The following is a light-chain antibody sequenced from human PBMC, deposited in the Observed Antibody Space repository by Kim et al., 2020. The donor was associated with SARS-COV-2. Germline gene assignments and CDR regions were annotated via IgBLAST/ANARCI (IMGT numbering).Light chain of an antibody. J-gene: IGKJ2*01. CDR2: AAS. CDR1: QSISNY. Sequence: DIQMTQSPSSLSTSVGDRVTITCRASQSISNYLNWYEQKPGKAPNLLIYAASSLQSGVPSRFSGSGSGTDFTLTISSLQPEDCATYYCQQSYKIPYTFGQGTKVDIK. CDR3: QQSYKIPYT. V-gene: IGKV1-39*01.